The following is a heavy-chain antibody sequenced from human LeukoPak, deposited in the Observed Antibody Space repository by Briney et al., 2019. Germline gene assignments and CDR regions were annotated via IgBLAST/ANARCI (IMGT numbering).Heavy chain of an antibody. CDR3: ARFVGATTGFDY. CDR2: IYYSGST. V-gene: IGHV4-31*03. Sequence: PSETLSLTCTVSGGSISSGGYYWSWIRQHPGKGLEWIGYIYYSGSTYYNPSLKSRVTISVDTSKNQFSLKLSSVTAADTAVYYCARFVGATTGFDYWGQGTLVTVSS. CDR1: GGSISSGGYY. D-gene: IGHD1-26*01. J-gene: IGHJ4*02.